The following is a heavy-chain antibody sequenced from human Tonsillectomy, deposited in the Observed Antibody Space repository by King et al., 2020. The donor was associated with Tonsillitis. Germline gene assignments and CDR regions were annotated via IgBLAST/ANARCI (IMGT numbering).Heavy chain of an antibody. V-gene: IGHV3-9*01. CDR3: AKAARGYYYDSSGYWDAFDI. CDR2: ISWNSGSI. J-gene: IGHJ3*02. D-gene: IGHD3-22*01. Sequence: DVQLVESGGGLVQPGRSLRLSCAASGFTFDDYAMHWVRHAPGKGLEWVSGISWNSGSIGYADSVKGRFTISRDNAKNSLYLQMNSLRAEDTALYYCAKAARGYYYDSSGYWDAFDIWGQGTMVTVSS. CDR1: GFTFDDYA.